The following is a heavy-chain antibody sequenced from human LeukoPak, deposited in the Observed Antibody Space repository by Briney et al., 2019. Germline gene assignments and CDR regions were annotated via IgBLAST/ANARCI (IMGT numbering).Heavy chain of an antibody. CDR1: GGSFSVYY. CDR3: ARHTGGHRSFDY. D-gene: IGHD3-10*01. Sequence: PSETLSLTCAVYGGSFSVYYWSWIRQPPGKGLEWIGEINHSGSTNYNPSLKSRVTISLDTSTNQFSLKLSSVTAADTAVYYCARHTGGHRSFDYWGQGTLVTVSS. J-gene: IGHJ4*02. V-gene: IGHV4-34*01. CDR2: INHSGST.